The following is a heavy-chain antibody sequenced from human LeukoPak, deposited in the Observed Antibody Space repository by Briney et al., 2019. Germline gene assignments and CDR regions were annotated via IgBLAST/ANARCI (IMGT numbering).Heavy chain of an antibody. V-gene: IGHV3-66*01. D-gene: IGHD4-17*01. CDR2: IYSGGAT. J-gene: IGHJ4*02. CDR1: GSTVSSNY. CDR3: AREASGDYAFDY. Sequence: GGSLRLSCAASGSTVSSNYMSWVRQAPGKGLEWVSIIYSGGATYYADSVQGRFTITRDNSKNTLYLQMNSLRAEDTAVYYCAREASGDYAFDYWGQGTLVTVSS.